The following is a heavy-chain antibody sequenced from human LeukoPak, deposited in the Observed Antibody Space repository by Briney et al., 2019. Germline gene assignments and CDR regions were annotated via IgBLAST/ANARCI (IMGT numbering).Heavy chain of an antibody. CDR1: GFTFSNYR. CDR2: IDSDGIIT. J-gene: IGHJ4*02. CDR3: ARIGGFNAFDY. Sequence: GGSLRLSCAASGFTFSNYRMHWVRQAPGEGLVWVSLIDSDGIITTYADSMKGRFTISRDNAKNTLYLQMNSLRAEDTAVYYCARIGGFNAFDYWGQGTLVTVSS. V-gene: IGHV3-74*01. D-gene: IGHD3-16*01.